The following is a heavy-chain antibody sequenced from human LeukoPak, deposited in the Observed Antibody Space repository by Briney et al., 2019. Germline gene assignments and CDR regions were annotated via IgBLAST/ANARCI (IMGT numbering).Heavy chain of an antibody. CDR3: ARVTGYMIEDYFDY. D-gene: IGHD3-22*01. CDR2: IYYSGST. CDR1: GVSISSYY. J-gene: IGHJ4*02. Sequence: SETLSLTCNVSGVSISSYYWSWIRQPPGKGLEWIGYIYYSGSTNYNPSLKSRVTISVDTSKNQFSLRLSSVTAADTAVYYCARVTGYMIEDYFDYWGQGTLVTVSS. V-gene: IGHV4-59*01.